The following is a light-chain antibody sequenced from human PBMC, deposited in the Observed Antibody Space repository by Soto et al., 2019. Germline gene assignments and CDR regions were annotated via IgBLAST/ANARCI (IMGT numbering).Light chain of an antibody. CDR1: QSVSYTSGGKNY. CDR3: QQYYSNSYT. J-gene: IGKJ2*01. CDR2: WAS. Sequence: DIVMTQSPDSLAVSLGERATVNCKSSQSVSYTSGGKNYLAWYQQKPGQPPQLLISWASTRESGVPDRFSGSGSGTDFTLTISSLQAEDVAVYYCQQYYSNSYTFGQGTKREIK. V-gene: IGKV4-1*01.